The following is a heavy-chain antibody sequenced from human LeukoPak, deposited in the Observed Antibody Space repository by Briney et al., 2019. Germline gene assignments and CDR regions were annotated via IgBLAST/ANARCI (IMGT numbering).Heavy chain of an antibody. D-gene: IGHD6-19*01. CDR3: ARGLDSSGWDE. J-gene: IGHJ4*02. CDR1: GFTFGGYT. CDR2: ISSSSSNI. V-gene: IGHV3-21*01. Sequence: GGSLRLSCAASGFTFGGYTMNWVRQAPGRGLEWVSSISSSSSNIYYADSVKGRFTISRDNAKNSLYLQMNSLRAEDTAVYYCARGLDSSGWDEWGQGTLVTVSS.